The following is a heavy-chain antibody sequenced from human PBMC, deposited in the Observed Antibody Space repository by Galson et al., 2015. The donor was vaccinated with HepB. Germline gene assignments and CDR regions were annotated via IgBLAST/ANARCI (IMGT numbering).Heavy chain of an antibody. V-gene: IGHV3-30*18. Sequence: LRLSCAASGFTFRNYGMHWVRQAPGKGLEWVAVISYDGSNKYYADSVKGRFTISRDNSKNTLYLQMNSLRAEDTALYYCAKDPYLYSALAGTMAGFDYWGQGTLVTVSS. CDR3: AKDPYLYSALAGTMAGFDY. J-gene: IGHJ4*02. CDR1: GFTFRNYG. CDR2: ISYDGSNK. D-gene: IGHD6-19*01.